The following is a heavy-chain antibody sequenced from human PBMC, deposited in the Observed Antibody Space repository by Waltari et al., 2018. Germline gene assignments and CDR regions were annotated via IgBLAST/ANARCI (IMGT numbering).Heavy chain of an antibody. Sequence: QVQLVQSGAEVKKPGASVKVSCKVSGYTLTELSMHWVRQAPGKGLEWMGGCDPEDGETIYAQKFQGRVTITEDTSTDTAYMELSSLRSEDTAVYYCATDPACGGDCPSTRWGQGTLVTVSS. CDR2: CDPEDGET. J-gene: IGHJ4*02. CDR3: ATDPACGGDCPSTR. CDR1: GYTLTELS. V-gene: IGHV1-24*01. D-gene: IGHD2-21*01.